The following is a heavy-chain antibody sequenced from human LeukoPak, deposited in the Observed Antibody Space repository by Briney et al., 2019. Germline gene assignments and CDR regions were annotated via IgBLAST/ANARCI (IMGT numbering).Heavy chain of an antibody. CDR2: IYWDDDQ. Sequence: ESGPALVKPTQTLTLTCTFSGFSLSTSGMCVSWIRQPPGKALEWLALIYWDDDQRYTPSLKSRLTITKDTSKNQVVLTMTNMDPVDTATYYCAHAPFDDYGDYERGYFYHWGQGTLVSVSS. D-gene: IGHD4-17*01. J-gene: IGHJ1*01. CDR1: GFSLSTSGMC. V-gene: IGHV2-5*08. CDR3: AHAPFDDYGDYERGYFYH.